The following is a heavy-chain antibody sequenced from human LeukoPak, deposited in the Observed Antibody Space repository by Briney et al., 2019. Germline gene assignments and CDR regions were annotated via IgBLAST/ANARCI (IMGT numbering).Heavy chain of an antibody. J-gene: IGHJ4*02. CDR1: GFTFGDYA. D-gene: IGHD1-26*01. CDR3: TREGVVGATYY. Sequence: PGRSLRLSCTASGFTFGDYAMSWVRQAPGKGLEWVGFIRSKAYGGTTEYAASVKGRFTTSRDDSKSIAYLQMNSLKTEDTAVYYCTREGVVGATYYWGQGTLVTVSS. CDR2: IRSKAYGGTT. V-gene: IGHV3-49*04.